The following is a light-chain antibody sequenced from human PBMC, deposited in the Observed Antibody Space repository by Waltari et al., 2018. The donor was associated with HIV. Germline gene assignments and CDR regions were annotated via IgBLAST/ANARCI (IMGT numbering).Light chain of an antibody. CDR1: QSVSSN. J-gene: IGKJ2*01. V-gene: IGKV3-15*01. CDR2: AAS. CDR3: QQYNNWPPYT. Sequence: EVLMTQSPATLSVSPGERATLSCRASQSVSSNLAWYQQKPGQAPRLLMYAASTRATGIPARFSGSGSGTDFTLTISSLQSEDFAVYYCQQYNNWPPYTFGQGTKLEIK.